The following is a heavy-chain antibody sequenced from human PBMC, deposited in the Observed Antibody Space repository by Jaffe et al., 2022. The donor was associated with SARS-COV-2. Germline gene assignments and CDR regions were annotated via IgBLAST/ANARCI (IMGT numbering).Heavy chain of an antibody. CDR1: GFTFSSYG. V-gene: IGHV3-33*01. CDR2: IWYDGSNK. Sequence: QVQLVESGGGVVQPGRSLRLSCAASGFTFSSYGMHWVRQAPGKGLEWVAVIWYDGSNKYYADSVKGRFTISRDNSKNTLYLQMNSLRAEDTAVYYCARDHFIAAAGNHPDYWGQGTLVTVSS. J-gene: IGHJ4*02. CDR3: ARDHFIAAAGNHPDY. D-gene: IGHD6-13*01.